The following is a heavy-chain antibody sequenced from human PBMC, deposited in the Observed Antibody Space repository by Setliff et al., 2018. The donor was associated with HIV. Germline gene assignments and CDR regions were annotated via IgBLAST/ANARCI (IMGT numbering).Heavy chain of an antibody. CDR3: ARAPHVAVAGTSGFDY. Sequence: ASVKVSCKASGYTFTTYGISWVRQAPGHGLEWVGWISPNFGHTNYAQNFVGRVTMTVDTSTSRAYMELRSLRSDDTAVYYCARAPHVAVAGTSGFDYWGQGTLVTVSS. V-gene: IGHV1-18*01. CDR1: GYTFTTYG. D-gene: IGHD6-19*01. CDR2: ISPNFGHT. J-gene: IGHJ4*02.